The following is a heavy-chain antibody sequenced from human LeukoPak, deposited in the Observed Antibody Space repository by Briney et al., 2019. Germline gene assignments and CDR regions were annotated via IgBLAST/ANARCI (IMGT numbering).Heavy chain of an antibody. CDR1: GYTFTSYA. Sequence: ASVKVSCKASGYTFTSYAMHWVRQAPGQRLEWMGWINAGNGNTKYSQKFQGRVTITRDTSASTAYMELSSLRSEDTAVYYCARDIPRGGYDPHFDYWGRGTLVTVSS. CDR3: ARDIPRGGYDPHFDY. D-gene: IGHD5-12*01. CDR2: INAGNGNT. V-gene: IGHV1-3*01. J-gene: IGHJ4*02.